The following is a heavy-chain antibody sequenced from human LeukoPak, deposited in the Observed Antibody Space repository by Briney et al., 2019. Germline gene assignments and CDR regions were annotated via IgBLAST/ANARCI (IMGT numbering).Heavy chain of an antibody. CDR2: ISYDGSNK. CDR1: GFTFSSYG. Sequence: PGGSLRLSCAASGFTFSSYGMHWVREAPGKGLEWVAVISYDGSNKYYADSVKGRFTISRDNSKNTLYLQMNSLRAEDTAVYYCAKSLRWLRLYYYYGMDVWGQGTTVTVSS. D-gene: IGHD5-12*01. CDR3: AKSLRWLRLYYYYGMDV. J-gene: IGHJ6*02. V-gene: IGHV3-30*18.